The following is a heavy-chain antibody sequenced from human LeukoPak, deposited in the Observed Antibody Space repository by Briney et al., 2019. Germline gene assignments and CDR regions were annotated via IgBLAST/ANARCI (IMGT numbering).Heavy chain of an antibody. V-gene: IGHV3-21*01. J-gene: IGHJ4*02. CDR2: ISSSSSYI. Sequence: GGSLRLSCAASGFTLSSYSMNWVRQAPGKGLEWVSSISSSSSYIYYADSVKGRFTISRDNAKNSLYLQMNSLRAEDTAVYYCARDDGGKYYFDYWGQGTLVTVSS. D-gene: IGHD4-23*01. CDR1: GFTLSSYS. CDR3: ARDDGGKYYFDY.